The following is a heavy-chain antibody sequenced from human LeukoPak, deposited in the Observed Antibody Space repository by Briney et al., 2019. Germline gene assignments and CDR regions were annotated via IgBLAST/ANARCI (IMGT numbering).Heavy chain of an antibody. Sequence: YPGWSLRLSCAASGFTFSSYSMNWVRQAPGKGLEWVANIKQDGSEKYYVDSVKGRFTISRDNAKNSLYLQMNSLRAEDTAVYYCARGGSSSWYYWGQGTLVTVSS. V-gene: IGHV3-7*01. CDR3: ARGGSSSWYY. CDR2: IKQDGSEK. CDR1: GFTFSSYS. J-gene: IGHJ4*02. D-gene: IGHD6-13*01.